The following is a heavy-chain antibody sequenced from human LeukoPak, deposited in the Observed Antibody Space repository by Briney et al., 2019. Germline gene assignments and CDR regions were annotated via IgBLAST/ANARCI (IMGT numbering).Heavy chain of an antibody. CDR1: GGSFSDYY. J-gene: IGHJ5*02. CDR2: INHSGST. V-gene: IGHV4-34*01. Sequence: SETLSLTCAVYGGSFSDYYWGWIRQPPGKGLEWIGEINHSGSTNYNPSLKSRVTISVDTSKNQFSLKLSSVTAADTAVYYCARGQDIVVVPAALGWFDPWGQGTLVTVSS. D-gene: IGHD2-2*01. CDR3: ARGQDIVVVPAALGWFDP.